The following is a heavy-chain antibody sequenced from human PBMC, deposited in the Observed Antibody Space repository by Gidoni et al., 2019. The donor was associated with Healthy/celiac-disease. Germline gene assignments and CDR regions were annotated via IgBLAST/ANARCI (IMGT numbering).Heavy chain of an antibody. J-gene: IGHJ3*02. CDR3: AKTRGASTMIVVVIDAFDI. CDR2: MSVSGGST. Sequence: EVQLLESGGGLVQPGGSLRLSCAASGFTFSSYAMSWVRQAPGKGLEWVSAMSVSGGSTYYADSVKGRFTISRDNSKNTLYLQMNSLRAEDTAVYYCAKTRGASTMIVVVIDAFDIWGQGTMVTVSS. V-gene: IGHV3-23*01. CDR1: GFTFSSYA. D-gene: IGHD3-22*01.